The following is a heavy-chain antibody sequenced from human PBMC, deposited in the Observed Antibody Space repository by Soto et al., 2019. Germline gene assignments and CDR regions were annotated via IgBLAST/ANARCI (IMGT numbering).Heavy chain of an antibody. CDR3: ARAELVGATDY. Sequence: PSETLSLTCTVSGGSISSGGYYWIWTRQHPGKGLEWIWYIYYSGSTYYNPSLKSRVTISVDTSKNQFSLKLSSVTAADTAVYYCARAELVGATDYWGQGTLVTVS. J-gene: IGHJ4*02. CDR2: IYYSGST. V-gene: IGHV4-31*03. CDR1: GGSISSGGYY. D-gene: IGHD1-26*01.